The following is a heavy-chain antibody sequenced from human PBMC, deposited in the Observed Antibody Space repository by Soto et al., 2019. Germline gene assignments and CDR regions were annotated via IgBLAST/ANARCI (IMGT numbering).Heavy chain of an antibody. CDR1: GGSISSGGYY. CDR2: IYYSGST. CDR3: ARSRTRANSLDY. Sequence: SETLSLTCTVSGGSISSGGYYWSWIRQHPGKGLEWIGYIYYSGSTYYNPSLKSRVTISVDTSKNQFSLKLSSVTAADTAVYYCARSRTRANSLDYWGQGTLVTVSS. V-gene: IGHV4-31*03. D-gene: IGHD2-2*01. J-gene: IGHJ4*02.